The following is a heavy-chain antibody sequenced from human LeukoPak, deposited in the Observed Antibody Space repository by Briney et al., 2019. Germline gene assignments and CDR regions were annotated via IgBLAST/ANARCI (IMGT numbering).Heavy chain of an antibody. J-gene: IGHJ4*02. D-gene: IGHD3-3*01. CDR2: ISGCGGST. CDR3: AKVGFPRAWHGAGHTIFGVAPRRGWYYFDY. Sequence: PGGSLRLSCAASGFTFSSYAMSWVRQAPGKGLEWVSAISGCGGSTYYADSVKGRFTISRDNSKNTLYLQMNSLRAEDTAVYYCAKVGFPRAWHGAGHTIFGVAPRRGWYYFDYWGQGTLVTVSS. V-gene: IGHV3-23*01. CDR1: GFTFSSYA.